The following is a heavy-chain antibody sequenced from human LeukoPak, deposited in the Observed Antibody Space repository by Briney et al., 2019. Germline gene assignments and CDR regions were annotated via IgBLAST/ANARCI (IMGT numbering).Heavy chain of an antibody. D-gene: IGHD6-13*01. J-gene: IGHJ4*02. CDR2: IYPGDSDT. CDR3: ARPAAGTFFQFGY. Sequence: RESLQISFKGSGYGFTSYWIGWVRPVPGKGREWRGIIYPGDSDTRYSPSFQGQVTISADKSISTAYLQWSSLKASDTAMYYCARPAAGTFFQFGYWGQGTLVTVSS. V-gene: IGHV5-51*01. CDR1: GYGFTSYW.